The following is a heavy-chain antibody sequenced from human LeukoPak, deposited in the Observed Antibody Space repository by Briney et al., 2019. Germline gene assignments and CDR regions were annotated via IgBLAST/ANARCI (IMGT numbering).Heavy chain of an antibody. J-gene: IGHJ4*02. V-gene: IGHV2-70*17. CDR2: IDWDDAK. D-gene: IGHD6-6*01. CDR3: ARLYSSSSGLFDS. Sequence: SGPALVQPTQTLTLTCTFSGFSLTTSGMCVNWIRQPPVKALEWLARIDWDDAKFYSTSLKTRLTISKDTSKNQVVLTMTNMDPVDTATYYCARLYSSSSGLFDSWGQGTLVTVSS. CDR1: GFSLTTSGMC.